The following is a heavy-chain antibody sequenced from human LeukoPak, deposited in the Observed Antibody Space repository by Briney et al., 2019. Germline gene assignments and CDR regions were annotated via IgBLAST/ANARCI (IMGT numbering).Heavy chain of an antibody. V-gene: IGHV3-7*01. J-gene: IGHJ4*02. CDR1: TFTFSTYW. D-gene: IGHD6-13*01. Sequence: GGSLRRSCAASTFTFSTYWMTWVREAPGKGPEFVANINQDGSVKNYVDSVKGRFTISRDNAKNSLYLQMNSLRADDTAVYYCARDPGSSSFDYWGQGTLVTVSS. CDR3: ARDPGSSSFDY. CDR2: INQDGSVK.